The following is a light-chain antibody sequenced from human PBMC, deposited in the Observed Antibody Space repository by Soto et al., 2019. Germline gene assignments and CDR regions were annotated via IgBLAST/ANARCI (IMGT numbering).Light chain of an antibody. CDR1: QNVDSNY. CDR2: GAS. V-gene: IGKV3-20*01. J-gene: IGKJ4*01. CDR3: QHYADPLLT. Sequence: IIFNLSPWDLSLCPGEEATLSCRASQNVDSNYLAWYQQKPGQTPRLIIYGASGRADGIPDRFSGSGSGTDFTLTISRLEPEDFAVYYCQHYADPLLTFAGGTKVDI.